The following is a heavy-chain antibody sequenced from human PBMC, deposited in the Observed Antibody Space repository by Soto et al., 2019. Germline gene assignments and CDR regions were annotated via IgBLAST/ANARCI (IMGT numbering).Heavy chain of an antibody. J-gene: IGHJ3*01. D-gene: IGHD5-12*01. CDR3: ARDSRYCIDSGCSIMRDAFAV. V-gene: IGHV4-4*02. CDR2: IYHSGTT. Sequence: QVLLQESGPGLVKPSGTLSLTCTVSHFSVTNNKYWSWVRQSPGKPLDWIGEIYHSGTTYYNPSLRGRVSMSMDKSKNQISLILTSVTAADTAVYYCARDSRYCIDSGCSIMRDAFAVWGQGTLVTVSS. CDR1: HFSVTNNKY.